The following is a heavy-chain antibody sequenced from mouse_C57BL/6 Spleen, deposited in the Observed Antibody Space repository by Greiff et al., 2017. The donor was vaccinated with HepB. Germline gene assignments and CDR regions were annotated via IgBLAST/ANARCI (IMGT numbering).Heavy chain of an antibody. D-gene: IGHD2-4*01. CDR2: INPGSGGT. CDR3: ARDDYASWFAS. V-gene: IGHV1-54*01. J-gene: IGHJ3*01. CDR1: GYAFTKYL. Sequence: QVQLKESGAELVRPGTSVKVSCKASGYAFTKYLIEWVKQRPGQGLEWIGVINPGSGGTNYNEKCKGKATLTADKSSSTAYMQLSSLTSEDSAVYFCARDDYASWFASWSQGTLVTVSA.